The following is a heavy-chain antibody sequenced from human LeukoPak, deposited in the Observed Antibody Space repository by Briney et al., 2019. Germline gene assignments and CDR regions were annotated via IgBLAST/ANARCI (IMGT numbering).Heavy chain of an antibody. Sequence: GGSLRLSCAACGFNFDEYAMQWVRQPPEKGLEWGSGISWNGYEIGDAASVKRRFTISRDNANNSLYLQMNSQRGEYMGLYYCARGVGTSYHYHMDVWRKGTTIIVSS. CDR3: ARGVGTSYHYHMDV. J-gene: IGHJ6*03. CDR2: ISWNGYEI. D-gene: IGHD1-26*01. CDR1: GFNFDEYA. V-gene: IGHV3-9*03.